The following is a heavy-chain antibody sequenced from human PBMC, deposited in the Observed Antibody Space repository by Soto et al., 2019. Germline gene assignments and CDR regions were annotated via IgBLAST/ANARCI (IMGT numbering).Heavy chain of an antibody. D-gene: IGHD6-19*01. Sequence: HVTLKESGPVLVKPTETLTLTCTVSGFSLSNGKVGVSWIRQPPGKALEWLAHIFSNDEKSYRTSLKSRLTISEDTSKSQVVPTMTNVDPVDTATYYCARILFGRSVAGGYFYMDVWGKGTTVTFSS. CDR2: IFSNDEK. CDR3: ARILFGRSVAGGYFYMDV. J-gene: IGHJ6*03. CDR1: GFSLSNGKVG. V-gene: IGHV2-26*01.